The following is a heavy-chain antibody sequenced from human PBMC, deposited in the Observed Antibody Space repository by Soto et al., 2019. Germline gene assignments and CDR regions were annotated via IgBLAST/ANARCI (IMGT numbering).Heavy chain of an antibody. CDR3: ARDFKYYYDSSGYYYYYYGMDV. CDR1: GGTFSSYA. J-gene: IGHJ6*02. CDR2: IIPIFGTA. V-gene: IGHV1-69*13. D-gene: IGHD3-22*01. Sequence: SVKVSCKASGGTFSSYAISWVRQAPGQGLEWMGGIIPIFGTANYAQKFQGRVTITADESTSTAYMELSSLRSEDTAVFYCARDFKYYYDSSGYYYYYYGMDVWGQGTTVTVSS.